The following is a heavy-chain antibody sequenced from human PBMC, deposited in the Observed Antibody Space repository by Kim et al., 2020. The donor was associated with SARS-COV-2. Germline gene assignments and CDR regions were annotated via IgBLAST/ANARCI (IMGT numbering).Heavy chain of an antibody. CDR1: GYSFTSYW. D-gene: IGHD4-4*01. CDR2: IYPDDSDT. Sequence: GESLKIPCQGSGYSFTSYWIGWVRQMPGKGLEWMGIIYPDDSDTRYSPSFQGQVTIYVDKSISTAYLQWSSLKASDTAMYYCARHPRLAHNSHWINYYYYYMDVWGKGTTVTVSS. J-gene: IGHJ6*03. CDR3: ARHPRLAHNSHWINYYYYYMDV. V-gene: IGHV5-51*01.